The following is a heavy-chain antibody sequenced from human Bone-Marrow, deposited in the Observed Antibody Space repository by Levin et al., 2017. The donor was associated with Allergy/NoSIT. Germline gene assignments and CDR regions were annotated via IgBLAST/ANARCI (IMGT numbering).Heavy chain of an antibody. CDR2: ISYDGSNK. V-gene: IGHV3-30*03. Sequence: PGGSLRLSCAASGFTFSSYGMHWVRQAPGKGLEWVAVISYDGSNKYYADSVKGRFTISRDNSKNTLYLQMNSLRAEDTAVYYCVRRITMVRPSRSCWGQGTMVTVSS. D-gene: IGHD3-10*01. J-gene: IGHJ3*01. CDR3: VRRITMVRPSRSC. CDR1: GFTFSSYG.